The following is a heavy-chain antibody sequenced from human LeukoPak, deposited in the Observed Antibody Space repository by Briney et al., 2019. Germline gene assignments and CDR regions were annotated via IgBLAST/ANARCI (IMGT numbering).Heavy chain of an antibody. V-gene: IGHV3-30-3*01. CDR2: ISYDGSNK. J-gene: IGHJ4*02. Sequence: GGSQRLSCAASGFTFSSYAMHWVRQAPGKGLEWVAVISYDGSNKYYADSVKGRFTISRDNSKNTLYLQMNSLRAEDTAVYYCARVKWELLSFFDYWGQGTLVTVSS. D-gene: IGHD1-26*01. CDR3: ARVKWELLSFFDY. CDR1: GFTFSSYA.